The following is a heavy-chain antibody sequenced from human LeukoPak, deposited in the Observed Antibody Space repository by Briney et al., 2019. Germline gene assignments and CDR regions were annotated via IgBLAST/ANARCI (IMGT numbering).Heavy chain of an antibody. CDR3: ARRRCSSGCYFDY. Sequence: GGSLRLSCAASGFIFSNYQMSWIRQAPGRGLEWVSDISSSGSSMYYADSVKGRLTISRDKAKNSVHLQMNSLRAEDTAVYYCARRRCSSGCYFDYWGQGTLVTVSS. J-gene: IGHJ4*02. CDR1: GFIFSNYQ. D-gene: IGHD6-19*01. CDR2: ISSSGSSM. V-gene: IGHV3-11*01.